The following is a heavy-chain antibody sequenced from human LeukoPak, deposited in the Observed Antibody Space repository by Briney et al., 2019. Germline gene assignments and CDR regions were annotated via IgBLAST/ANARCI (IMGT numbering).Heavy chain of an antibody. CDR1: GFTFSSYG. CDR2: IWYDGSNK. Sequence: GGSLRLSCSASGFTFSSYGMHWVRQAPGKGLEWVAVIWYDGSNKYYADSVKGRFTISRDNSKNTLYLQMNSLRAEDTAVYFCARERVRSGYLLGVDYWGQGTLVTVSS. J-gene: IGHJ4*02. V-gene: IGHV3-33*01. D-gene: IGHD3-22*01. CDR3: ARERVRSGYLLGVDY.